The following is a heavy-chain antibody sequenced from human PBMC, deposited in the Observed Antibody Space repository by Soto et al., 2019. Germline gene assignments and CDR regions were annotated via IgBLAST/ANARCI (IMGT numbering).Heavy chain of an antibody. CDR1: GYSLSSYR. J-gene: IGHJ4*02. CDR3: ERHSSSGWLLDY. V-gene: IGHV5-10-1*01. CDR2: IDPSDSYT. Sequence: PGGALKISLKGSGYSLSSYRYSRVRQVPGKGLEWMERIDPSDSYTNYSPSFQGHVAISADKSSSTAYMQWSSLKASDSAMYYCERHSSSGWLLDYWGQGNLVTVSS. D-gene: IGHD6-19*01.